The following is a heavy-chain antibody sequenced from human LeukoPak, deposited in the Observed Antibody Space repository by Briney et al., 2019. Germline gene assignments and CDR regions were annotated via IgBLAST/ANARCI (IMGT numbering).Heavy chain of an antibody. Sequence: ASVKVSCKASGYTFSSYGISWVRQAPGQGLEWMGWISAYNGNTNYAQKFQGRVTVTTDTSTSTAYMELRSLRSDDTAVYYCARDLVYYYDSSGRRGPDWFDPWGQGTLVTVSS. J-gene: IGHJ5*02. CDR2: ISAYNGNT. D-gene: IGHD3-22*01. CDR1: GYTFSSYG. V-gene: IGHV1-18*01. CDR3: ARDLVYYYDSSGRRGPDWFDP.